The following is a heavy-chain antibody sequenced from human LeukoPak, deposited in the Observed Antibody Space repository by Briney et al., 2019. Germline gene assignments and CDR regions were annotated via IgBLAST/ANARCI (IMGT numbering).Heavy chain of an antibody. J-gene: IGHJ6*03. CDR3: ARGVPKTSYYYYYMDV. CDR1: GFTCSDYS. CDR2: ISSSGFTL. D-gene: IGHD4-11*01. V-gene: IGHV3-48*01. Sequence: GGSLRLSCVASGFTCSDYSMNWVRQAPGKGLEWVSYISSSGFTLNYADSVKGRFTISRDDAKNSLYLQMNSLRAGDTAVYYCARGVPKTSYYYYYMDVWGKGTTVTVSS.